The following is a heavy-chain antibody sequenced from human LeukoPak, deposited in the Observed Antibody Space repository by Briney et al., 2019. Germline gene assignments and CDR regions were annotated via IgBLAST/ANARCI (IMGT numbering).Heavy chain of an antibody. CDR2: IYHSGST. D-gene: IGHD2-2*01. Sequence: PSETLSLTCTVSGGSISSGGYYWIWLRPPPGKGLVWIGYIYHSGSTYYHPSLKGRVTISVDRSKNQFSLKLSSVTAADTAVYYCARDGYQLLWYFDLWGRGTLVTVSS. J-gene: IGHJ2*01. V-gene: IGHV4-30-2*01. CDR1: GGSISSGGYY. CDR3: ARDGYQLLWYFDL.